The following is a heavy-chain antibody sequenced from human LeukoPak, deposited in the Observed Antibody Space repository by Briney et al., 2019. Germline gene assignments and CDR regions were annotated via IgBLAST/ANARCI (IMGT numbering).Heavy chain of an antibody. V-gene: IGHV4-38-2*02. Sequence: SETLSLTCTVSGGSISSGYYWGWIRQPPGKGLEWIGSIYHSGSTYYNPSLKSRVTISVDTSKNQFSLKLSSVTAADTAVYYCARVGFRRGSYFDYWGQGTLVTVSS. D-gene: IGHD3-10*01. CDR2: IYHSGST. J-gene: IGHJ4*02. CDR3: ARVGFRRGSYFDY. CDR1: GGSISSGYY.